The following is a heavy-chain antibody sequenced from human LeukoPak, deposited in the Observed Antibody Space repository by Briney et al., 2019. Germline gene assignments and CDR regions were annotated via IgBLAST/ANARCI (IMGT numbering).Heavy chain of an antibody. CDR1: GFTFSSYW. Sequence: PGGSLRLSCAASGFTFSSYWMSWVRQAPGKGLEWVANIKQDGSEKYYVDSVKGRFTISRDNAKNSLYLQMNSLRAEDKAVYYCARDVMITFGGVIVMNYFDYWGQGTLVTVSS. D-gene: IGHD3-16*02. CDR3: ARDVMITFGGVIVMNYFDY. CDR2: IKQDGSEK. J-gene: IGHJ4*02. V-gene: IGHV3-7*01.